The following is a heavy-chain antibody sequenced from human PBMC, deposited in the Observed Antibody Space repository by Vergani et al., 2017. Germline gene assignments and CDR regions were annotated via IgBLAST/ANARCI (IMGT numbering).Heavy chain of an antibody. CDR1: GFTFIMHA. CDR3: VRVKGSNWNDHLYDI. D-gene: IGHD1-1*01. J-gene: IGHJ3*02. Sequence: EVQLLESGGDLVQPGGPLRLSCAASGFTFIMHAMSWVRQAPGKGLEWVSTLSASDRRTHYADSVKGRFTISRDDSKSYLYLQMNSLQTEDTALYYCVRVKGSNWNDHLYDIWGQGTLVTVSS. V-gene: IGHV3-23*01. CDR2: LSASDRRT.